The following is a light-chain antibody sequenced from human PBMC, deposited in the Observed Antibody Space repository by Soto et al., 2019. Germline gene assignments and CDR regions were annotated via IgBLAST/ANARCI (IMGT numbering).Light chain of an antibody. V-gene: IGLV2-14*01. J-gene: IGLJ1*01. CDR3: SSYTSSSTRV. CDR2: DVS. Sequence: QPVLTQPASVSGSPGQSITISCTGTSSDVGGYNYISWYQQHPGKAPKLMIYDVSNRPSGVSSRFSGSKSGNTASLTISGLQAEDEADYYCSSYTSSSTRVFGTGTKVTVL. CDR1: SSDVGGYNY.